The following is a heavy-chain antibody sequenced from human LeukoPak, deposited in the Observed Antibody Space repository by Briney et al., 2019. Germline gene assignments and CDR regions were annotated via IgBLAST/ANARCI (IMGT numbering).Heavy chain of an antibody. J-gene: IGHJ5*02. D-gene: IGHD2-21*01. V-gene: IGHV3-7*04. Sequence: GGSLRLSCAASGFTISNQWMTWVRRAPGKGLEWVANIKEDGSEKYYVDSVKGRFTISRDNAKNSLYLQMNTLRAEDTAVYYCARGGRYYISWGQGTLVTVSS. CDR1: GFTISNQW. CDR2: IKEDGSEK. CDR3: ARGGRYYIS.